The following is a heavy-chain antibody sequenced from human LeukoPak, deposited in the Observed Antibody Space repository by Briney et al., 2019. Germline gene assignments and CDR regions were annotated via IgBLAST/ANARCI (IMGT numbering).Heavy chain of an antibody. V-gene: IGHV1-69*05. CDR1: GGTFSSYA. CDR2: IIPIFGTA. D-gene: IGHD4-17*01. CDR3: ARGFATTAVNLYYYYYMDV. J-gene: IGHJ6*03. Sequence: GASVKVSCKTSGGTFSSYAISWVRQAPGQGLEWMGGIIPIFGTANYAQKFQGRVTITTDESTRTAYMELSRLGSEDTAVYYCARGFATTAVNLYYYYYMDVWGTGNTVTVSS.